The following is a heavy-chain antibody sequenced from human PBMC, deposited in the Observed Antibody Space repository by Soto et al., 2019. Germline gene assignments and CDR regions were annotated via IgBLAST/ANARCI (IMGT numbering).Heavy chain of an antibody. D-gene: IGHD1-1*01. CDR3: AADDMTTFI. J-gene: IGHJ4*02. Sequence: SVKVSCKASGFTFPSSAVQWVRQARGQRLEWIGWIVVGSGNTNSAQKFQERVTFTRDMSTSTVYMELSSLIFEDTAVYHCAADDMTTFIWGQGTLVTVSS. CDR2: IVVGSGNT. CDR1: GFTFPSSA. V-gene: IGHV1-58*01.